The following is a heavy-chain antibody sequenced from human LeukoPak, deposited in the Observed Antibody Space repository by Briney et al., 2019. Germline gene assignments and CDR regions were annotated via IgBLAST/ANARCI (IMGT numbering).Heavy chain of an antibody. CDR3: ARGVVVAASPDYFDY. Sequence: SETLSLTCTVSGGSISSYYCSWIRQPPGKGLEWIGYIYYSGSTNYNPSLKSRVTISVDTSKNQFSLKLSSVTAADTAVYYCARGVVVAASPDYFDYWGQGTLVTVSS. J-gene: IGHJ4*02. V-gene: IGHV4-59*01. CDR2: IYYSGST. CDR1: GGSISSYY. D-gene: IGHD2-15*01.